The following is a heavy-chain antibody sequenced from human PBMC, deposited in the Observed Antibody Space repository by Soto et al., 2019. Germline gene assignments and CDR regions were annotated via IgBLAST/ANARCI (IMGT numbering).Heavy chain of an antibody. CDR3: ARVGMAGTITYYYGMDV. D-gene: IGHD6-19*01. J-gene: IGHJ6*02. CDR1: GYTFTSYG. CDR2: ISAYNGNT. V-gene: IGHV1-18*01. Sequence: GASVKVSCKASGYTFTSYGIGWVRQAPGQGLEWMGWISAYNGNTNYAQKLQGRVTMTTDTSTSTAYMELRSLRSDDTAVYYCARVGMAGTITYYYGMDVWGQGTTVTVSS.